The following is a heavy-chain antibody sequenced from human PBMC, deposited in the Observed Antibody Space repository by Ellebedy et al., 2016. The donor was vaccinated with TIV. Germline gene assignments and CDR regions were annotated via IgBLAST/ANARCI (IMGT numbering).Heavy chain of an antibody. CDR3: VRLETGLKGVYYYSYAMDV. CDR2: IYTSGTT. V-gene: IGHV4-4*07. Sequence: SETLSLTXTVSGGSISPYYWSWIRQPAGKALEWIGRIYTSGTTNYKPSLKSRVTISLDTSNNRFSLELTSVTAADTAMYFCVRLETGLKGVYYYSYAMDVWGRGTTVTVSS. D-gene: IGHD5/OR15-5a*01. J-gene: IGHJ6*02. CDR1: GGSISPYY.